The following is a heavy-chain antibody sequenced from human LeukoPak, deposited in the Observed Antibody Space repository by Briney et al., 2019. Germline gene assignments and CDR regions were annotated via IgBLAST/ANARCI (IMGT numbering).Heavy chain of an antibody. CDR1: GGSFSGYY. D-gene: IGHD3-22*01. Sequence: PSETLSLTCAVSGGSFSGYYWTWIRQPPGKGLEWIGEINHTGSTKYNPSLKSRVTISVDTSKNQFSLRLTSVTAADTAVYYCARGYYYDYSGPDFDYWGQGTLVTVSS. CDR2: INHTGST. J-gene: IGHJ4*02. CDR3: ARGYYYDYSGPDFDY. V-gene: IGHV4-34*01.